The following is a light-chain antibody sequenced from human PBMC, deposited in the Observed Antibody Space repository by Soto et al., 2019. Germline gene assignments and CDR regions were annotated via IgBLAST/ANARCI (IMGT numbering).Light chain of an antibody. V-gene: IGKV3-11*01. CDR3: QQRSNWPPIT. CDR2: DAS. Sequence: EVVLTQSPATLSLSPGDSATLSCRASRSISSYLAWYQQKPGQPPRLLIYDASNRAPGIPARFSGSGSGTDFTLTISSLEPEDFAVYYCQQRSNWPPITFGQGTRLEIK. J-gene: IGKJ5*01. CDR1: RSISSY.